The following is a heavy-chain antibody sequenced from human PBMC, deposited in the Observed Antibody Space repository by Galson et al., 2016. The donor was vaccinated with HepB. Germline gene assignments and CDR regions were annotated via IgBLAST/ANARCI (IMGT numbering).Heavy chain of an antibody. V-gene: IGHV3-15*01. CDR1: GFTFNNAW. D-gene: IGHD1-1*01. CDR2: IKSKDAGGTT. CDR3: TIEGWSDAQFFDY. Sequence: SLRLSCAASGFTFNNAWMNWVRQAPGKGLEWVGRIKSKDAGGTTDYAAPVKGRFSVSRDDSENTLYLQMNRLKTEDTAVYYCTIEGWSDAQFFDYWGQGTLVTVSS. J-gene: IGHJ4*02.